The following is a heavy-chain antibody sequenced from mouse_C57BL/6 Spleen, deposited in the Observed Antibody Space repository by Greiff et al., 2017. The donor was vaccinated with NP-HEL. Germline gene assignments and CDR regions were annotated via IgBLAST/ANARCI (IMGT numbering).Heavy chain of an antibody. CDR3: ARFRSTMVTTGNYFDY. CDR1: GYAFSSSW. Sequence: QVQLKQSGPELVKPGASVKISCKASGYAFSSSWMNWVKQRPGKGLEWIGRIYPGDGDTNYNGKFKGKATLTADKSSSTAYMQLSSLTSEDSAVYFCARFRSTMVTTGNYFDYWGQGTTLTVSS. D-gene: IGHD2-2*01. V-gene: IGHV1-82*01. CDR2: IYPGDGDT. J-gene: IGHJ2*01.